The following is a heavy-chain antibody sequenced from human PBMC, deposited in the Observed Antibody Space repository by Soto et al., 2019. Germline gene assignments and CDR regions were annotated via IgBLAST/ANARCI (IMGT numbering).Heavy chain of an antibody. CDR1: GFTFSSYG. D-gene: IGHD2-15*01. J-gene: IGHJ4*02. CDR3: AKLTSGSYYSACAY. V-gene: IGHV3-23*01. Sequence: EVQLLESGGGLVQPGGSLRLSCAASGFTFSSYGMSWVRQAPGKGLEWVSSSCDSAGNTFYADSVKGRFTISRDNSKNTLYLEMNSLRAEDTAIYYCAKLTSGSYYSACAYWGQGTLVTVSS. CDR2: SCDSAGNT.